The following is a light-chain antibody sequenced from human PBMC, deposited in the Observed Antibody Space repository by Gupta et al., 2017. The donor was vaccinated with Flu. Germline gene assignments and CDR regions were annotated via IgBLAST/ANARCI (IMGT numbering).Light chain of an antibody. Sequence: TVSITGTSDAVRNNYAYCYQQQPPHAPLLLMYEERRRRSAIAARFSGSSSATNATSTTSGAQVEDEAAYYCYSTDTSSNNRVFGGGTKLTVL. V-gene: IGLV3-10*01. CDR2: EER. J-gene: IGLJ3*02. CDR1: AVRNNY. CDR3: YSTDTSSNNRV.